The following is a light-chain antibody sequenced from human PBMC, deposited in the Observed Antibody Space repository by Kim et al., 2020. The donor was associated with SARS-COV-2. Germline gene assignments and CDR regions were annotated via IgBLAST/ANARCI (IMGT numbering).Light chain of an antibody. Sequence: GQSVTIACTGTSSDVGGYNCVSWYLQHPGNAPKLMIADVSNRPSGVSDRFSGSKSGNTASLTISGLQAEDEADYYCSSCTLSGTVVFGGGTQLTVL. CDR3: SSCTLSGTVV. V-gene: IGLV2-14*03. CDR1: SSDVGGYNC. CDR2: DVS. J-gene: IGLJ3*02.